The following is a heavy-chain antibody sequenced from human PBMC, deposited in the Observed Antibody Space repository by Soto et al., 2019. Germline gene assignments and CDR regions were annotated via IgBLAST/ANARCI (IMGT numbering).Heavy chain of an antibody. CDR2: IKQDGSEK. D-gene: IGHD3-3*01. CDR1: GFTFSSYW. CDR3: AREQLVYYDFWSVENYYYYYMDV. J-gene: IGHJ6*03. V-gene: IGHV3-7*01. Sequence: GGSLRLSCAASGFTFSSYWMSWVRQAPGKGLEWVANIKQDGSEKYYVDSVKGRFTISRDNAKNSLYLQMNSLRAEDTAVYYCAREQLVYYDFWSVENYYYYYMDVWGKGTTVTVSS.